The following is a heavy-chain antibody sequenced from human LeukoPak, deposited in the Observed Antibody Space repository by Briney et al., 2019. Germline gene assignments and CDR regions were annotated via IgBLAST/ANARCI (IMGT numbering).Heavy chain of an antibody. CDR1: GFTFSSYG. D-gene: IGHD3-3*01. V-gene: IGHV3-30*02. CDR3: AKDLLRSHQPGGYFDY. J-gene: IGHJ4*02. CDR2: IRYDGSNK. Sequence: GGSLRLSCAASGFTFSSYGIHWVRQAPGKGLEWVAFIRYDGSNKYYADSVKGRFTISRDNSKNTLYLQMNSLRAEDTAVYYCAKDLLRSHQPGGYFDYWGQGTLVTVSS.